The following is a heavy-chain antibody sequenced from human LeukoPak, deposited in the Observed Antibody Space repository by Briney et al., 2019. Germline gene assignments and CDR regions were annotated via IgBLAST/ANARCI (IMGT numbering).Heavy chain of an antibody. D-gene: IGHD4-17*01. CDR3: ARTTVTTAFHI. CDR2: IYWDDDK. J-gene: IGHJ3*02. Sequence: SGPTLVKPTQTLTLTCTFSGFSLSTSGVGVGWIRQPPGKALEWLALIYWDDDKRYSPSLKSRLTITKDTSKNQVVLTMTNMDPVDTATYYYARTTVTTAFHIWGQGTMVTVSS. CDR1: GFSLSTSGVG. V-gene: IGHV2-5*02.